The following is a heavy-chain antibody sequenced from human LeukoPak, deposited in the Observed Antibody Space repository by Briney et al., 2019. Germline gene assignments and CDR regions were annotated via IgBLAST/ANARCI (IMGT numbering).Heavy chain of an antibody. J-gene: IGHJ4*02. V-gene: IGHV3-30*18. Sequence: GGSLRLSCAASGFTFSSYGMHWVRQAPGKGLEWVAVISYDGSNKYYADSVKGRFTISRDNSKNTLYLQMNSLRAEDTAVYYCAKDPLDIVVVVAAKGGSYFDYWGQGTLVTVSS. CDR1: GFTFSSYG. D-gene: IGHD2-15*01. CDR2: ISYDGSNK. CDR3: AKDPLDIVVVVAAKGGSYFDY.